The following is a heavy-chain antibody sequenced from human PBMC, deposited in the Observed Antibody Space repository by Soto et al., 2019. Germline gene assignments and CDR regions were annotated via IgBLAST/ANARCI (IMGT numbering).Heavy chain of an antibody. J-gene: IGHJ4*02. CDR3: ARDEGVASGN. D-gene: IGHD5-12*01. CDR2: INTANDDT. CDR1: GCTFSSSP. Sequence: GASVKVSCKASGCTFSSSPLHWVRQAPGQRPEWMGWINTANDDTKYSQKFQDRVTLTRDTSASTAYMEVSSLTPEDTAVYYCARDEGVASGNWGQGTLVTVSS. V-gene: IGHV1-3*04.